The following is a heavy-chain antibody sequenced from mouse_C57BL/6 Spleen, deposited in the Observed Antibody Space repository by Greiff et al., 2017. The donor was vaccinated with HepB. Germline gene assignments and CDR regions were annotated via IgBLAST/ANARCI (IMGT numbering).Heavy chain of an antibody. Sequence: QVQLQQSGPELVKPGASVKISCKASGYSFTSYYIHWVKQRPGQGLEWIGWIYPGSGNTKYNEKFKGKATLTADTSSSTAYMQLSSLTSEDSAVYYCARSSTGKGGFAYWGQGTLVTVSA. J-gene: IGHJ3*01. CDR1: GYSFTSYY. D-gene: IGHD4-1*02. CDR2: IYPGSGNT. CDR3: ARSSTGKGGFAY. V-gene: IGHV1-66*01.